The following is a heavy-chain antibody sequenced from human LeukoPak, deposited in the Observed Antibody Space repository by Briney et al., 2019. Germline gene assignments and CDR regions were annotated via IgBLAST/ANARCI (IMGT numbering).Heavy chain of an antibody. J-gene: IGHJ4*02. D-gene: IGHD7-27*01. V-gene: IGHV1-2*02. CDR2: INPNGGGT. CDR3: ARASLGI. Sequence: ASVKVSCKASGYTFTGYYIHWVRPAPGQGLEWMGWINPNGGGTKYAQKFQGRVTVTRDTSISTAYMELTRLRSDDTAVYYCARASLGIWGQGTLVTVSS. CDR1: GYTFTGYY.